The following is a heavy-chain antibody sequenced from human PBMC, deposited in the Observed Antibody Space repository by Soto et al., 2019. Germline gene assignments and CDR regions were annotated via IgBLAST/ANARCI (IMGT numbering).Heavy chain of an antibody. V-gene: IGHV3-15*07. J-gene: IGHJ6*02. CDR3: TTGSVEGV. D-gene: IGHD2-15*01. CDR1: GLTISNAW. CDR2: IKTNTEGGTT. Sequence: EVQLVESGGGFIYPGGSLRLSCAASGLTISNAWMNWVRQAPGKGLEWVGRIKTNTEGGTTHYAAEVKGRFTVSRDDSKNTLYLQMNSLKTEDTAVYYCTTGSVEGVWGQGTTVTVSS.